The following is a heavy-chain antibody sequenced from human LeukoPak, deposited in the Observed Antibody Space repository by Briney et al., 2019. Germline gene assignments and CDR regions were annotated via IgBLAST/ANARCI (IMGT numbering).Heavy chain of an antibody. CDR3: ARGATVTSKDFDY. V-gene: IGHV4-59*01. CDR1: GGSISSYY. D-gene: IGHD4-17*01. J-gene: IGHJ4*02. CDR2: IYYSGST. Sequence: SETLSLTCTVSGGSISSYYWSWIRQPPGKGLEWIGYIYYSGSTNYNSSLKSRVTISVDTSKNQFSLKLSSVTAADTAVYYCARGATVTSKDFDYWGQGTLVTVSS.